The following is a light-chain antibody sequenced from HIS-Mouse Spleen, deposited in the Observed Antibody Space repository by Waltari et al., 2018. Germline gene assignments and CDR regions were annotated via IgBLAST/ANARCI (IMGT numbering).Light chain of an antibody. CDR1: LGTCRY. V-gene: IGKV1D-8*02. Sequence: AIWMTQCPSLLSASTGDRVTISCLMSLGTCRYLAWHLQKPGKAPELLIYAASTVQSGVPTRLSGSGSGTDFTLTISCLQSEDFATYYGQQYYSFPYTFGQGTKLEIK. CDR2: AAS. J-gene: IGKJ2*01. CDR3: QQYYSFPYT.